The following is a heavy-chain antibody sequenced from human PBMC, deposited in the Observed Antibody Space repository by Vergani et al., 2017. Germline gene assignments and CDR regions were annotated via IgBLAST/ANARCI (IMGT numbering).Heavy chain of an antibody. Sequence: EVQLLESGGGLVQPGGSLRLSCAASGFTFSSYAMSWVRQAPGKGLEWVSAICGSGGSTYYAASVKGRFTISRDNSKNTLYLQMNSLRAEDTAVYYCAKERRYFDWLFYFDYWGQGTLVTVSS. J-gene: IGHJ4*02. V-gene: IGHV3-23*01. CDR3: AKERRYFDWLFYFDY. CDR2: ICGSGGST. CDR1: GFTFSSYA. D-gene: IGHD3-9*01.